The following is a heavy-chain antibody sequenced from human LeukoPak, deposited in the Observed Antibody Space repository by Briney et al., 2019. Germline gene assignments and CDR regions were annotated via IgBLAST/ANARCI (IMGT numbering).Heavy chain of an antibody. V-gene: IGHV3-30*02. CDR3: AKGGPYYYDSSGYPDY. CDR2: IRYDGSNK. CDR1: GFTFSSYG. Sequence: PGGSLRLSCAASGFTFSSYGMHWVRQAPGKGLEWVAFIRYDGSNKYYADSVKGRFTISRDNSKNTLYLQMNSLRAEDTAVYYCAKGGPYYYDSSGYPDYWGQGTLVTVSS. J-gene: IGHJ4*02. D-gene: IGHD3-22*01.